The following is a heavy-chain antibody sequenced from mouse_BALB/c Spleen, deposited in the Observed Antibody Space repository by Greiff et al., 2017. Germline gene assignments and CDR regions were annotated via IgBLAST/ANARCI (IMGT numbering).Heavy chain of an antibody. J-gene: IGHJ2*01. D-gene: IGHD1-1*01. CDR1: GYTFTSYW. Sequence: QVQLQQSGAELAKPGASVKMSCKASGYTFTSYWMQWVKQRPGQGLEWIGYINPSTGYTEYNQKFKDKATLTADKSSSTAYMQLSRLTSEDSAVYYCVTTVVARVDYWGQGTTLTVSS. V-gene: IGHV1-7*01. CDR3: VTTVVARVDY. CDR2: INPSTGYT.